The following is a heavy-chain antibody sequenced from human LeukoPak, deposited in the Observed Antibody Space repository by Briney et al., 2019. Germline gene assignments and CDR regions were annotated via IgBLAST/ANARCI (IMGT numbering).Heavy chain of an antibody. Sequence: PGGSLRLSCAASGFTFSSYAMSWVRQAPGKGLEWVSAISGSGGSTYYADSVKGRFTISRDNSKNTLYLQMNSLRAEDTAVYYCAKDGGCGYSSGYWSSGDDAFDIWGQGTMVTVSS. J-gene: IGHJ3*02. CDR2: ISGSGGST. D-gene: IGHD3-22*01. CDR3: AKDGGCGYSSGYWSSGDDAFDI. CDR1: GFTFSSYA. V-gene: IGHV3-23*01.